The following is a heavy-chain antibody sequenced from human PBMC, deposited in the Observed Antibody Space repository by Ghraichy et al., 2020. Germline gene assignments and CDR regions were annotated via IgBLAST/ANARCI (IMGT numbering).Heavy chain of an antibody. CDR2: ISASGDKT. J-gene: IGHJ5*01. CDR3: AKQRGSVSGSIDS. D-gene: IGHD3-10*01. V-gene: IGHV3-23*01. Sequence: GSLRLSCAASGFTFGGWAMNWVRQAPGKGLEWVSGISASGDKTYYADSVKGRFTISRDNSKSTLYLQMHSLRAEDTAVYYCAKQRGSVSGSIDSWGQGTLVTVSS. CDR1: GFTFGGWA.